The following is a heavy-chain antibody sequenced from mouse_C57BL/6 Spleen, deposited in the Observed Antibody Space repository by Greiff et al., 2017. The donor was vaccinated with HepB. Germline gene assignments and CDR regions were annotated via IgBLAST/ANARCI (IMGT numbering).Heavy chain of an antibody. J-gene: IGHJ2*01. CDR3: ASYYYGSSYVLYYFDY. CDR1: GYTFTSYG. Sequence: QVQLQQSGAELARPGASVKLSCKASGYTFTSYGISWVKQRTGQGLEWIGEIYPRSGNTYYNEKFKGKATLTADKSSSTAYMELRCLTSEDSAVYFCASYYYGSSYVLYYFDYWGQGTTLTVSS. CDR2: IYPRSGNT. V-gene: IGHV1-81*01. D-gene: IGHD1-1*01.